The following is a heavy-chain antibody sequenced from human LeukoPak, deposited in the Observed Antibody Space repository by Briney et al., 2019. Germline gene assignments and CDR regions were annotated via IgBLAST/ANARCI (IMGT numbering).Heavy chain of an antibody. CDR1: GGTFSSYA. Sequence: SVKVSCKASGGTFSSYAISWVRQAPGQGLEWMGGITPIFGTANYAQKFQGRVTITADESTSTAYIELSSLRSEDTAVYYCCSYYYASSGYYYGPFDYWGQGTLVTVSS. D-gene: IGHD3-22*01. CDR2: ITPIFGTA. CDR3: CSYYYASSGYYYGPFDY. J-gene: IGHJ4*02. V-gene: IGHV1-69*13.